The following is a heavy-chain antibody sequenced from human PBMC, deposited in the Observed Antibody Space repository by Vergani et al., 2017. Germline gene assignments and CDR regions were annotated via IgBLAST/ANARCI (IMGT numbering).Heavy chain of an antibody. CDR1: GFTLSNYD. J-gene: IGHJ4*02. V-gene: IGHV3-30*02. CDR2: IQFDGSNQ. Sequence: QVQLVESGGGVVQRGGSLRLSCATSGFTLSNYDMQWIRQGPGKGLEFVAFIQFDGSNQYYADSFKGRFTLSRDFSKNTLYLQMNSLRTDDTATYYCAKHFRGWGIDYWGQGTQVIGSS. D-gene: IGHD3-16*01. CDR3: AKHFRGWGIDY.